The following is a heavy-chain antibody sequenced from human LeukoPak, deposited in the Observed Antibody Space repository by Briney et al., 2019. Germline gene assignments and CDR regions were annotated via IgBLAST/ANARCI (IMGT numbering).Heavy chain of an antibody. CDR2: ISSSSSTI. D-gene: IGHD2-8*01. J-gene: IGHJ4*02. V-gene: IGHV3-48*04. CDR1: GFTFSSYS. CDR3: AKDPPYCTNGVCYGDY. Sequence: GGSLRLSCAASGFTFSSYSMNWVRQAPGKGLEWVSYISSSSSTIYYADSVKGRFTISRDNAKNSLYLQMNSLRAEDTAVYYCAKDPPYCTNGVCYGDYWGQGTLVTVSS.